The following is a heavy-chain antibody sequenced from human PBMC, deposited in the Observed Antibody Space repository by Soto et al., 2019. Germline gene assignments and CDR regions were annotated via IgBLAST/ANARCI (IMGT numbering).Heavy chain of an antibody. D-gene: IGHD2-15*01. CDR3: ARDRVRRDNKPYGMDV. J-gene: IGHJ6*02. Sequence: QVQLQESGPGLVQPSQTLSLTCTVSGDPISSGGYFWTWIRQHPGKGLEWIGNTYYTGTTYYNPSLKSRVSISVDPSKIPFSLKLTSVTAADPAIYYCARDRVRRDNKPYGMDVWGQGTTVTVSS. V-gene: IGHV4-31*03. CDR2: TYYTGTT. CDR1: GDPISSGGYF.